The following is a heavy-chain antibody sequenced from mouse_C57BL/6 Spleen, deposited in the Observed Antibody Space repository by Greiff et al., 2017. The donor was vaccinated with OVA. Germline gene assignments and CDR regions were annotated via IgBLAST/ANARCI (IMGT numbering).Heavy chain of an antibody. J-gene: IGHJ2*01. D-gene: IGHD1-1*01. CDR1: GYTFTTYP. CDR3: ARGGYGSSLFDY. CDR2: FHPYNDDT. V-gene: IGHV1-47*01. Sequence: VKLMESGAELVKPGASVKMSCKASGYTFTTYPIEWMKQNHGKSLEWIGNFHPYNDDTKYNEKFKGKATLTVEKSSSTVYLELSRLTSDDSAVYYCARGGYGSSLFDYWGQGTTLTVSS.